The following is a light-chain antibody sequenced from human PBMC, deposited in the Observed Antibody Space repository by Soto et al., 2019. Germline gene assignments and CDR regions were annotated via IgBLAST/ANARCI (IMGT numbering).Light chain of an antibody. V-gene: IGKV3-20*01. CDR1: QSVSSSY. J-gene: IGKJ1*01. CDR2: GAS. CDR3: QQYGSSWT. Sequence: EIVLTQSPGTLSLSPGERATLSCRASQSVSSSYLAWYQQKPGQAPRLLIYGASSRATGIPDRFSGSGSGTDFTLTISSLEPEAFAVYYCQQYGSSWTFGQATKVEIK.